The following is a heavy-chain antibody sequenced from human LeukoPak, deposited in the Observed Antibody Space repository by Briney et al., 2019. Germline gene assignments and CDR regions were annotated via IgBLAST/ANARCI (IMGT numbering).Heavy chain of an antibody. Sequence: SETLSLTCTVSGGSISSGNYYWSWIRQHPGKGLEWIGYIHHSGSTYYNPSLKSRVIISVDTSKNQFSLKLNSVSAADTAVYYCASYGSGSYRFDPWGQGTLVTVSS. CDR1: GGSISSGNYY. V-gene: IGHV4-31*03. J-gene: IGHJ5*02. CDR3: ASYGSGSYRFDP. CDR2: IHHSGST. D-gene: IGHD3-10*01.